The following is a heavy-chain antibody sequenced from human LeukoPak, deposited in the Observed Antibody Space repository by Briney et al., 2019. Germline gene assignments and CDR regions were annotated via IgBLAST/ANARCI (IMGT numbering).Heavy chain of an antibody. V-gene: IGHV3-30-3*01. CDR1: GFIFSTYA. CDR3: ARSRSGYYPAQFRVPDY. J-gene: IGHJ4*02. D-gene: IGHD3-22*01. Sequence: GGSLRLSCAASGFIFSTYALHWVRQAPGKGLEWVAVISYDGSDQYHADSVKGRFTISRDNSKNTLYLQMNSLRPEDTAMYYCARSRSGYYPAQFRVPDYWGQGTLVTVSS. CDR2: ISYDGSDQ.